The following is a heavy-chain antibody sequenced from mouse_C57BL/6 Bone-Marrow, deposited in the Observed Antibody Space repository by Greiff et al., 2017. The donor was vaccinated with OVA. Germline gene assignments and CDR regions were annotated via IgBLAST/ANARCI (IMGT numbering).Heavy chain of an antibody. CDR3: ARILYDYDRGYYAMDY. D-gene: IGHD2-4*01. CDR2: ISYSGST. J-gene: IGHJ4*01. V-gene: IGHV3-8*01. Sequence: VQLQQSGPGLAKPSQTLSLTCSVTGYSITSDYWNWIRKFPGNKLEYMGYISYSGSTYYNPSLKSRISITRDTSKNQYYLQLNSVTTEDTATYYCARILYDYDRGYYAMDYWGQGTSVTVSS. CDR1: GYSITSDY.